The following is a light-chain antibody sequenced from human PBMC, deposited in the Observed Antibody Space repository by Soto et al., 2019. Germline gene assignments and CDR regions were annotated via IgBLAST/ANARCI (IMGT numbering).Light chain of an antibody. CDR1: SSDVGGYGY. CDR2: GVI. CDR3: SSYTSDSTYV. V-gene: IGLV2-14*01. J-gene: IGLJ1*01. Sequence: QSVLTQPASVSGSPGQSITTSCSGTSSDVGGYGYVSWYQQHPGKAPKLIIYGVINRPSGVSNRFSGSKSGNTASLTISGLQAEDEADYFCSSYTSDSTYVFGTGTKATVL.